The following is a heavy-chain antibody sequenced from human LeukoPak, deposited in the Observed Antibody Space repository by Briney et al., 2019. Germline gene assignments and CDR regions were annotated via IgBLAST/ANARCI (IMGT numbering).Heavy chain of an antibody. D-gene: IGHD3-22*01. Sequence: ASVEVSCKASGYTFTSYGISWVRQAPGQGLEWMGWINPNSGGTNYAQKFQGRVTLARDTSISTAYMELSSLRSDDTAVYYCARAMVHKITTTLDWFDSWGQRTLVTVSS. CDR2: INPNSGGT. J-gene: IGHJ5*01. CDR3: ARAMVHKITTTLDWFDS. CDR1: GYTFTSYG. V-gene: IGHV1-2*02.